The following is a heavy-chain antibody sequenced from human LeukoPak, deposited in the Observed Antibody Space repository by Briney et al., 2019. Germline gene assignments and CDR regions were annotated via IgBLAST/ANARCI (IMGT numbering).Heavy chain of an antibody. V-gene: IGHV4-34*01. J-gene: IGHJ4*02. CDR2: INHSGST. D-gene: IGHD6-13*01. Sequence: PSETLSLTCAVYGWSFSGYYWSWLRQPPGKGLEWIGEINHSGSTNYNPSLKSRVTISVDTSKNQFSLKLSSVTAADTAVYYCAVRRAAAGTGYWGQGTLVTVPS. CDR3: AVRRAAAGTGY. CDR1: GWSFSGYY.